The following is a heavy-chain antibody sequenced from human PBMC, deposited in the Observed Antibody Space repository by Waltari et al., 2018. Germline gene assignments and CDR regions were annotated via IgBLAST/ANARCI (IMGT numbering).Heavy chain of an antibody. J-gene: IGHJ6*02. CDR2: INPSGGST. CDR3: ALDRGALWMDV. Sequence: QVQLVQSGAEVKKPGASVKISCKTSEYTFTSSYIHWVRQAPGQGLEWMGIINPSGGSTIYAQKFQGRVTMTSDTSTSTVYMELSSLRSEDTAVYYCALDRGALWMDVWGQGTTVTVSS. D-gene: IGHD2-21*01. CDR1: EYTFTSSY. V-gene: IGHV1-46*01.